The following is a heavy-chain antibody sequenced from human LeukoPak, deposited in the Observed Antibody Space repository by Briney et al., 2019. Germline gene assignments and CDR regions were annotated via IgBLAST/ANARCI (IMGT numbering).Heavy chain of an antibody. CDR1: GGSFSGYY. V-gene: IGHV4-34*01. CDR2: INHSGST. Sequence: SETLSLTCAVYGGSFSGYYWSWIRQPPGKGLEWIGEINHSGSTNYNPSLKSRVTVSVDTSKNQFSLKLSSVTAADTAVYYCARGGGRVLLWFGEPRGFDPWGQGTLVTVSS. CDR3: ARGGGRVLLWFGEPRGFDP. D-gene: IGHD3-10*01. J-gene: IGHJ5*02.